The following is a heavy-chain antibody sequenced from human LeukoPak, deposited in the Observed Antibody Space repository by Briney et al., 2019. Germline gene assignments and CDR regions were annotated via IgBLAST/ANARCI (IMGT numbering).Heavy chain of an antibody. Sequence: PGGPLRLSCAASGFTFSGYWMHWVRQAPGKGLVWVSRISSDGSDTNYADSVKGRFTISRDNAKNTLYLPMNSLRAEDTAVYYCARGSYSLGGFDYWGQGTLVTVSS. J-gene: IGHJ4*02. D-gene: IGHD6-13*01. CDR1: GFTFSGYW. V-gene: IGHV3-74*01. CDR3: ARGSYSLGGFDY. CDR2: ISSDGSDT.